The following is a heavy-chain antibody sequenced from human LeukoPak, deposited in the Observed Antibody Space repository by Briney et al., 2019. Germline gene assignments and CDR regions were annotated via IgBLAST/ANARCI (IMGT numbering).Heavy chain of an antibody. D-gene: IGHD3-22*01. Sequence: SQTLSLTCTVSDGSISSGDYYWSWIRQPPGKGLEWIGYIYYSGSTYYNPSLKSRVTISVDTSKNQFSLKLSSVTAADTAVYYCARGIDDNYYDSSLDYWGQGTLVTVSS. CDR3: ARGIDDNYYDSSLDY. V-gene: IGHV4-30-4*08. CDR2: IYYSGST. J-gene: IGHJ4*02. CDR1: DGSISSGDYY.